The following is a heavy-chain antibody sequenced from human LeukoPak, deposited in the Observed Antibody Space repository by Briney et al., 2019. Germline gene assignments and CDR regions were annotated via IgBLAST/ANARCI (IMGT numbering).Heavy chain of an antibody. D-gene: IGHD2-15*01. Sequence: GGSLRLSCAASGFTFDDYGMSWVRQAPGKGLEWVSGINWNGGSTGYADSVKGRFTISRDNAKNSLYLQMNSLRAEDTALYYCARAGYCSGGSCDPYYYYYYMDVWGKGTTVTVSS. V-gene: IGHV3-20*04. CDR2: INWNGGST. J-gene: IGHJ6*03. CDR3: ARAGYCSGGSCDPYYYYYYMDV. CDR1: GFTFDDYG.